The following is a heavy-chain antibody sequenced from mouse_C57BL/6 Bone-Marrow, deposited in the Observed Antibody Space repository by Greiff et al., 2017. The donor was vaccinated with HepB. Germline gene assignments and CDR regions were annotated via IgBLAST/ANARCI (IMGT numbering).Heavy chain of an antibody. Sequence: EVQVVESGGGLVKPGGSLKLSCAASGFTFSDYGMHWVRQAPEKGLEWVAYISSGSSTIYYADTVKGRFTISRDNAKNTLFLQMTSLRSEDTAMYYCARGYYGSRGYWYFDVWGTGTTVTVSS. V-gene: IGHV5-17*01. CDR1: GFTFSDYG. D-gene: IGHD1-1*01. J-gene: IGHJ1*03. CDR3: ARGYYGSRGYWYFDV. CDR2: ISSGSSTI.